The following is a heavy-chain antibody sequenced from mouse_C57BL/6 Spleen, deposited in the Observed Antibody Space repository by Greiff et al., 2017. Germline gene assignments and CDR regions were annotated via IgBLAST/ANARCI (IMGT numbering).Heavy chain of an antibody. Sequence: VQLQQSGAELVKPGASVKISCKASGYAFSSYWMNWVKQRPGKGLEWIGQFYPGDGDTNYNGKFKGKAPLTADKSSSTAYMQLSRLTSEDSAVXFCSSGGDGYNWCFDDWGTGTTVTVSS. V-gene: IGHV1-80*01. CDR1: GYAFSSYW. CDR3: SSGGDGYNWCFDD. D-gene: IGHD2-3*01. J-gene: IGHJ1*03. CDR2: FYPGDGDT.